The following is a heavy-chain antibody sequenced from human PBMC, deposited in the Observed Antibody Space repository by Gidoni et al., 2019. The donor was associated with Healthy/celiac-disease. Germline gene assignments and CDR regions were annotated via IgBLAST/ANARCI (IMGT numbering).Heavy chain of an antibody. V-gene: IGHV1-69*01. CDR1: GGTFSSYA. J-gene: IGHJ6*02. Sequence: QVQLVQSGAEVKKPGSSVKVSCKASGGTFSSYAISWVRQAPGQGLEWMGGIIPIFGTANYAQKFQGRVTITADESTSTAYMELSSLRSEDTAVYYCARVRITIFGVVIPPYYYGMDVWGQGTTVTVSS. CDR2: IIPIFGTA. CDR3: ARVRITIFGVVIPPYYYGMDV. D-gene: IGHD3-3*01.